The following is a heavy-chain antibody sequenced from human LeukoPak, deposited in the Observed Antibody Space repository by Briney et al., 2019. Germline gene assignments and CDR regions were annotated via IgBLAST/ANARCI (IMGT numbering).Heavy chain of an antibody. Sequence: GGSLRLSCAASGFNFGTYWMSWVRQAPGKGLEWLANIRQDGSVKFYVDSVKGRFTISRDNAKSSLYLQMNSLRVEDTAVYYCASSHDSSGNDWGQGTLVTVSS. CDR2: IRQDGSVK. V-gene: IGHV3-7*01. CDR1: GFNFGTYW. J-gene: IGHJ4*02. CDR3: ASSHDSSGND. D-gene: IGHD3-22*01.